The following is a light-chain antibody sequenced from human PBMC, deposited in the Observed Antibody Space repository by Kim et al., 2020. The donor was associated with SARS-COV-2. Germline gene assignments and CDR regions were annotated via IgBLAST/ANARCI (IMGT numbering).Light chain of an antibody. CDR1: QSISQD. Sequence: SASVGDRVTITCRASQSISQDLSWYQQSPGKAPNLLIYTTSRLQTGVPSRFSGSGSGTDFTLTINSLQPEDFATYFCQQSYTTPTFGQGTRLEIK. CDR2: TTS. V-gene: IGKV1-39*01. CDR3: QQSYTTPT. J-gene: IGKJ5*01.